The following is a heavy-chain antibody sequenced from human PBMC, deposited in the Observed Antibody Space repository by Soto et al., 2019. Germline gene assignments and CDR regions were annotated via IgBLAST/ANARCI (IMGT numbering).Heavy chain of an antibody. CDR3: ARGGSTIFGVVIYYYYYGMDV. V-gene: IGHV1-8*01. CDR1: GYTFTSYD. CDR2: MNPNSGNT. J-gene: IGHJ6*02. D-gene: IGHD3-3*01. Sequence: ASVKVSCKASGYTFTSYDINWVRQATGQGLEWMGWMNPNSGNTGYAQKFQGRVTMTRNTSISTAYMELSSLRSEDTAVYYRARGGSTIFGVVIYYYYYGMDVWGQGTTVTVSS.